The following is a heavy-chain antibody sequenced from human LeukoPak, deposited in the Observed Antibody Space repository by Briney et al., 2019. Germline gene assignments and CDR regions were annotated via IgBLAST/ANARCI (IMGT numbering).Heavy chain of an antibody. CDR2: INAGNGDT. V-gene: IGHV1-3*01. Sequence: ASVKVSCKASGYTFTSYAMHWVRRAPGQRLEWMGWINAGNGDTKYSQKFQGRVTMTRNTSISTAYMELSSLRSEDTAVYYCARAGSGYFPFNYYYYGMDVWGQGTTVTVSS. CDR1: GYTFTSYA. J-gene: IGHJ6*02. CDR3: ARAGSGYFPFNYYYYGMDV. D-gene: IGHD3-22*01.